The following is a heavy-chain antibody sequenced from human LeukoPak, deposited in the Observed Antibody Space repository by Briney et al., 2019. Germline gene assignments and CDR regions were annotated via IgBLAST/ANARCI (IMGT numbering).Heavy chain of an antibody. CDR3: ARDPYQLLSPFDY. V-gene: IGHV3-7*03. CDR1: GFTFSSYW. D-gene: IGHD2-2*01. CDR2: IKQDGSEK. J-gene: IGHJ4*02. Sequence: GGSLRLSCAASGFTFSSYWMSWVRQAPGKGLEWVANIKQDGSEKYYVDSVKGRFTISRDNAKNSLYLQMNSLRAEDTAVYYCARDPYQLLSPFDYWGQGTLVTVSS.